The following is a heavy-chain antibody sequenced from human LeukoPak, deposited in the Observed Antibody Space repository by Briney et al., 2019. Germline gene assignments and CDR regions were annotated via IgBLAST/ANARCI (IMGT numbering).Heavy chain of an antibody. CDR1: GFIFSNYW. Sequence: GGSLRLSCAASGFIFSNYWMSWVRQAPGKGLEWVANIKQDGREEYYVDSLKGRFTISRDNAKNSLYLQMNSLTAEDTAVYYCARDPCCCGGDCYSVLDYWGQGTLVTVSS. D-gene: IGHD2-21*02. V-gene: IGHV3-7*01. CDR3: ARDPCCCGGDCYSVLDY. J-gene: IGHJ4*02. CDR2: IKQDGREE.